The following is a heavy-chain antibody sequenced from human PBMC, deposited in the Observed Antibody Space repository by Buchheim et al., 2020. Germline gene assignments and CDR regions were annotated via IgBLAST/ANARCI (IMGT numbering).Heavy chain of an antibody. J-gene: IGHJ6*02. CDR2: ISSSSSTI. CDR3: ARDRGYSGYDLVSYYYYGMDV. Sequence: EVQLVESGGGLVQPGGSLRLSCAASGFTFSSYSMNWVRQAPGKGLEWVSYISSSSSTIYYADSVKGRFTISRDNAKNSLYLQMNSLRAEDTAVYYCARDRGYSGYDLVSYYYYGMDVWGQGTT. V-gene: IGHV3-48*01. CDR1: GFTFSSYS. D-gene: IGHD5-12*01.